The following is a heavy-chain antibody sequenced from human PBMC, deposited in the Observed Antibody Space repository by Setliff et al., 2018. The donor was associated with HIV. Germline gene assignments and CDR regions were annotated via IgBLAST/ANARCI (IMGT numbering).Heavy chain of an antibody. D-gene: IGHD1-26*01. J-gene: IGHJ3*02. V-gene: IGHV4-61*09. CDR1: GDFISSGSYY. CDR2: IYTSGST. Sequence: TLSLTCTVSGDFISSGSYYWTWIRQPAGKGLEWIGHIYTSGSTSYNPSLKSRVTISADTSNNQFSLRLTSMTAADTAVYYCAKTSVGATGLYAFDIWGQGTMVTVSS. CDR3: AKTSVGATGLYAFDI.